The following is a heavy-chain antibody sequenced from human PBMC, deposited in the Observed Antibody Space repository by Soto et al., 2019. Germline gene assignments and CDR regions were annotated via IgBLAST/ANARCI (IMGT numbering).Heavy chain of an antibody. CDR1: GGSISSGDYY. D-gene: IGHD3-9*01. V-gene: IGHV4-30-4*01. J-gene: IGHJ5*02. CDR3: AREIRYFDWLLAGAWFDP. CDR2: IYYGGST. Sequence: PSETLSLTCTVSGGSISSGDYYWSWIRQPPGKGLEWIGYIYYGGSTYYNPSLKSRVTISVDTSKNQSSLKLSSVTAADTAVYYCAREIRYFDWLLAGAWFDPWGQGTLVTVSS.